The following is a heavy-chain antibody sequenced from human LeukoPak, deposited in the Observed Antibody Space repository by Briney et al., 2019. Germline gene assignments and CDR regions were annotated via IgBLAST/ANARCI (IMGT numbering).Heavy chain of an antibody. CDR2: ISYAGTKT. CDR1: GLTLSAYA. D-gene: IGHD3-10*01. V-gene: IGHV3-30*04. J-gene: IGHJ4*02. Sequence: PGRSLRLSCAASGLTLSAYAMPWVRQAPGKGLEWVAFISYAGTKTWYADSVTGRFTITRDNSKNILYLQMNGLRTEDTAVHNCAREGGSEGSAFDYWGQGTLVTVSS. CDR3: AREGGSEGSAFDY.